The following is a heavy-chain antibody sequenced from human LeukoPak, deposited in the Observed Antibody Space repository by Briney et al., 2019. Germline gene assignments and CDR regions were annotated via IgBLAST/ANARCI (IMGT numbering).Heavy chain of an antibody. V-gene: IGHV3-30*18. Sequence: GGSLRLSCAASGFTFSDYGMHWVRQAPGKGLEWVATISFDGTNKYYTDSVKGRFTISRDTSKNTLYLQMNSLRVEDTAVYYCANARTTFMPPGDFWGQGTLVTVSS. CDR3: ANARTTFMPPGDF. CDR2: ISFDGTNK. D-gene: IGHD3-9*01. J-gene: IGHJ4*02. CDR1: GFTFSDYG.